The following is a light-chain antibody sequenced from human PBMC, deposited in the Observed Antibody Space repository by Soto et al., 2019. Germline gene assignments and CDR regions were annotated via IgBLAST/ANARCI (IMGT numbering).Light chain of an antibody. V-gene: IGLV1-40*01. CDR3: QSYDSSLSAV. CDR2: GNS. J-gene: IGLJ7*01. Sequence: QLVLTQPPSVSGAPGQRVTISCTGSSSNIGAGYDVHWYQQLPGTAPKLLIYGNSNRPSGVPDRFSGSKSGTSASLAITGLQAEDEADYYCQSYDSSLSAVFGTGTQLTVL. CDR1: SSNIGAGYD.